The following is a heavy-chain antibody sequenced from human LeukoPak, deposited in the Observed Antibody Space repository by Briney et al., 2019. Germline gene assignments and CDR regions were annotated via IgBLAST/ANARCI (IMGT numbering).Heavy chain of an antibody. CDR2: ISSSSSTI. CDR1: GFPFSTYS. V-gene: IGHV3-48*02. D-gene: IGHD4-23*01. CDR3: ARAGLGYGGHFDY. J-gene: IGHJ4*02. Sequence: PGGSLRLSCAASGFPFSTYSMNWVRQAPGKGLEWVSYISSSSSTIYYAGSVKGRFTISRDNAKNSLYLQMNSLRDEDTAVYYCARAGLGYGGHFDYWGQGTLVTVSS.